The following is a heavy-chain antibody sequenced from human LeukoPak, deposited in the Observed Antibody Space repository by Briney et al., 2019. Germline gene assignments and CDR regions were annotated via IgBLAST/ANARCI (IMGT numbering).Heavy chain of an antibody. D-gene: IGHD1-26*01. CDR1: GFTFSSYA. V-gene: IGHV3-30*01. CDR3: ARNFGTQSGRDALDY. Sequence: SGGSLRLSCAASGFTFSSYAMHWVRQAPGKGLEWVAVISYDGSNKYYADSVKGRFTISRDNSKNTLYLQMNSLRAEDTAVYYCARNFGTQSGRDALDYWGQGTLVTVSS. CDR2: ISYDGSNK. J-gene: IGHJ4*02.